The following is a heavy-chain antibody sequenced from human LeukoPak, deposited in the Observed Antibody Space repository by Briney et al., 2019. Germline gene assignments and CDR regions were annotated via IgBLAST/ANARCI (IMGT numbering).Heavy chain of an antibody. Sequence: SQTLSLTCAISGGSVSRNSAAWNWIRQSPSRGLEWLGRTYYKSQWYYNYAVSVKSRITINPDTSKNQFSLQLNSVTPEDTAVYYCARGDQDFDYWGQGTLVTVSS. CDR2: TYYKSQWYY. CDR3: ARGDQDFDY. J-gene: IGHJ4*02. D-gene: IGHD2-21*01. CDR1: GGSVSRNSAA. V-gene: IGHV6-1*01.